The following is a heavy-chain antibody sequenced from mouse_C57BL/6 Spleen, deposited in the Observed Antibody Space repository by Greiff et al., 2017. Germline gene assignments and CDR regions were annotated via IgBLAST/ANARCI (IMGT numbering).Heavy chain of an antibody. CDR2: IYPGSGST. D-gene: IGHD1-1*01. J-gene: IGHJ1*03. V-gene: IGHV1-55*01. CDR3: ARDPPYYGSSYGYFDV. CDR1: GYTFTSYW. Sequence: QVQLQQPGAELVKPGASVKMSCKASGYTFTSYWITWVKQRPGQGLEWIGDIYPGSGSTNYNEKFKSKATLTVDTSSSTAYMQLSSLTSEDSAVYYCARDPPYYGSSYGYFDVWGTGTTVTVSS.